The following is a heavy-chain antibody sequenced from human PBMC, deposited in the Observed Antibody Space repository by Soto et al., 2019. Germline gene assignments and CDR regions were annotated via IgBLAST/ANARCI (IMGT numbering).Heavy chain of an antibody. CDR1: GGSISSYY. J-gene: IGHJ6*02. Sequence: TSETLSLTCTVSGGSISSYYWSWIRQPPGKGLEWIGSIYYSGSTYYNPSLKSRVTISVDTSKNQFSLKLSSVTAADTAVYYCARLLRHNYYGMDVWGQGTTVTVSS. CDR3: ARLLRHNYYGMDV. CDR2: IYYSGST. D-gene: IGHD2-21*02. V-gene: IGHV4-59*04.